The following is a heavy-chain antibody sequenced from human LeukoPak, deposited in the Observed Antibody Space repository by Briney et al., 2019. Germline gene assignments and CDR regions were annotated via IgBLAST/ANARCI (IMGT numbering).Heavy chain of an antibody. J-gene: IGHJ4*02. CDR2: ISFDGSRR. CDR1: GFTFSDSG. D-gene: IGHD3/OR15-3a*01. V-gene: IGHV3-30*03. Sequence: PGGSLRLSCAASGFTFSDSGMHWVRQAPGKGLEWVAIISFDGSRRFYADSVRGRFTISRDNAKNTLYLQMNSLRAEDTAVYYCARDLNWNFDYWGQGTLVTVSS. CDR3: ARDLNWNFDY.